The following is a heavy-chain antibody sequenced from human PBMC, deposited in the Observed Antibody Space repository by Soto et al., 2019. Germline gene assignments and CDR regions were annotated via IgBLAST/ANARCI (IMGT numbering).Heavy chain of an antibody. CDR1: SDSIAGENW. CDR2: IFHTGGT. J-gene: IGHJ4*02. D-gene: IGHD6-25*01. Sequence: QVQLQESGPGLVKPSETLSLTCTVSSDSIAGENWWRWVRQPPGLGLELIGEIFHTGGTNYNPSLKGRVTIEVDTSTNKFSPNLISATAADTAVYYCARVFSSGSGWMYYFDFWGQGTLVSVSS. CDR3: ARVFSSGSGWMYYFDF. V-gene: IGHV4-4*02.